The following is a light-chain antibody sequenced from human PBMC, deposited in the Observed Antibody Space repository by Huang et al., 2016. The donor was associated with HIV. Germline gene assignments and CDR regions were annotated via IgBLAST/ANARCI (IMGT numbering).Light chain of an antibody. CDR2: EAS. CDR3: QQYNDWSAVT. V-gene: IGKV3-15*01. J-gene: IGKJ4*01. CDR1: QNIGGS. Sequence: EIVMTQSPATLSVSPGERATLPCRASQNIGGSLAWYQKKPGQAPRLLIYEASTRATVIPARFSGSESGTDFTLTISSLQSEDFAVYYCQQYNDWSAVTFGGGTKVEI.